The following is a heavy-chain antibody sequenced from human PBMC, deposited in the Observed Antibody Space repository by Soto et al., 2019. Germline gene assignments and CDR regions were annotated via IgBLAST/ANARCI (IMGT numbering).Heavy chain of an antibody. D-gene: IGHD6-6*01. Sequence: QITLKESGPTLVKPTQTLTLTCTFSGFSLSTSGVDVGWIRQPPGKALEWLALIYWDDDKRYKRSLKSRLTITKGTSRNQVVLTMTNMDPLDTATYYCAHRRPYSNSPEYFFDYWGQGTLVTVSS. CDR1: GFSLSTSGVD. CDR2: IYWDDDK. CDR3: AHRRPYSNSPEYFFDY. J-gene: IGHJ4*02. V-gene: IGHV2-5*02.